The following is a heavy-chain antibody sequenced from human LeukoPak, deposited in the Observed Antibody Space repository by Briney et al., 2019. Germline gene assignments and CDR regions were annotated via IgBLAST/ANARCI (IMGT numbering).Heavy chain of an antibody. Sequence: PGGSLRLSCAVSGLAFSSYTMNWVRQAPGKGLEWVSSISSGSSYTYYTDSVKGRFTMSRDNAKNSLYLQMNSLRVEDTAIYYCAKGGDPDFWSGYYGHFDYWGLGIVVTVSS. CDR1: GLAFSSYT. J-gene: IGHJ4*02. D-gene: IGHD3-3*01. V-gene: IGHV3-21*01. CDR2: ISSGSSYT. CDR3: AKGGDPDFWSGYYGHFDY.